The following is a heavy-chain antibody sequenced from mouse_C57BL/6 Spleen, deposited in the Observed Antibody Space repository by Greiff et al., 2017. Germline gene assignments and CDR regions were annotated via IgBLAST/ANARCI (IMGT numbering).Heavy chain of an antibody. CDR2: IDPEDGDT. CDR1: GFNIKDYY. Sequence: EVKLQESGAELVRPGASVKLSCTASGFNIKDYYMHWVKQRPEQGLEWIGRIDPEDGDTEYAPKFQGKATMTADTSSNTAYLQLSSLTSEDTAVYYCTGSSPSYWYFDVWGTGTTVTVSS. J-gene: IGHJ1*03. V-gene: IGHV14-1*01. D-gene: IGHD1-1*01. CDR3: TGSSPSYWYFDV.